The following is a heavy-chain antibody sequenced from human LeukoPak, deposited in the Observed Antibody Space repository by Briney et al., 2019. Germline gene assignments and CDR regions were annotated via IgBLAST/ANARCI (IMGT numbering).Heavy chain of an antibody. CDR1: GFIFSDYG. CDR3: AKDFQGGAYFDY. J-gene: IGHJ4*02. Sequence: GGSLRLSCAASGFIFSDYGMHWVRQAPGKGLEWVAVIWYDGSNKYYADSVKGRFTISRDNSKNTLYLQMSSLRAEDTAVYYCAKDFQGGAYFDYWGQGTLVTVSS. CDR2: IWYDGSNK. V-gene: IGHV3-33*06. D-gene: IGHD3-16*01.